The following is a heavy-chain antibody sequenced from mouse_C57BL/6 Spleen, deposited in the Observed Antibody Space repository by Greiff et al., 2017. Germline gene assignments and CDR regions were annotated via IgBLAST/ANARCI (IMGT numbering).Heavy chain of an antibody. CDR2: IYPASGNT. D-gene: IGHD4-1*01. Sequence: QVQLKQSGAELVRPGASVKLSCKASGYTFTDYYINWVKQRPGQGLEWIARIYPASGNTYYNEKFKGKATLTAEKSSSTAYMQLSSLTSEDSAVYFCAREELGPYVDYWGQGTTLTVSS. CDR1: GYTFTDYY. V-gene: IGHV1-76*01. CDR3: AREELGPYVDY. J-gene: IGHJ2*01.